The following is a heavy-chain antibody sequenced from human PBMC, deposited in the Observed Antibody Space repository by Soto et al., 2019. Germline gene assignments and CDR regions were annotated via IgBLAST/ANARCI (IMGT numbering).Heavy chain of an antibody. CDR1: GATISSYA. CDR2: IIPISGTA. V-gene: IGHV1-69*13. J-gene: IGHJ6*02. Sequence: SVKVSCKASGATISSYAISWVRQAPGQGLEWMGGIIPISGTANYAQKFQGRVTITADESTSTAYMELSSLRSEDTTVYYCARSQGSSTSLEIYYYYYYGMDVWGQGTTVTVS. CDR3: ARSQGSSTSLEIYYYYYYGMDV. D-gene: IGHD2-2*01.